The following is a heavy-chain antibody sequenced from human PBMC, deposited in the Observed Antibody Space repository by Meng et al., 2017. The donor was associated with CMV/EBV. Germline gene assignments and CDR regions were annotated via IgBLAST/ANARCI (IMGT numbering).Heavy chain of an antibody. J-gene: IGHJ5*02. D-gene: IGHD1-14*01. V-gene: IGHV2-26*01. Sequence: SGPTLVKPTETLTLTCTVSGFSLSNARMGVSWIRQPPGKALEWLAHIFSNDEKSYSTFLKSRLTISKDTSKSQVVLTMTNMDPVDTATYYCARISGWGWFDPWGQGTLVTVSS. CDR3: ARISGWGWFDP. CDR2: IFSNDEK. CDR1: GFSLSNARMG.